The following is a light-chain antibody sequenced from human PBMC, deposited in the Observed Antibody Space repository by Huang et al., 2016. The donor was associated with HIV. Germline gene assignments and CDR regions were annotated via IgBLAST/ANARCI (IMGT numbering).Light chain of an antibody. Sequence: IQLTQSPSSLSASVGDRVTITCRASQSIGRYLVWYQQKPGKAPKLLIYAASTLQSGVPSRFSGSGSGTDFTRTISSLQPEDFATYYCQQLKTYPITFGPGTQVDIK. V-gene: IGKV1-9*01. CDR1: QSIGRY. J-gene: IGKJ3*01. CDR3: QQLKTYPIT. CDR2: AAS.